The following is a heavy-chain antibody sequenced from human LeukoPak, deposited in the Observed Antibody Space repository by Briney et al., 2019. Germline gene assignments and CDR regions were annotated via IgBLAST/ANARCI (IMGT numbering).Heavy chain of an antibody. CDR3: ARVDSGHDYGPS. Sequence: ASVKVSCKASGYTFTAYYMHWVRQVPGQGLEWMGRINPNSGDTDYAQKFQGRVIMTRDTSISTAYMEVSRLRSDDTAVYYYARVDSGHDYGPSWGQGTTVTVSS. J-gene: IGHJ3*01. CDR2: INPNSGDT. V-gene: IGHV1-2*06. CDR1: GYTFTAYY. D-gene: IGHD5-12*01.